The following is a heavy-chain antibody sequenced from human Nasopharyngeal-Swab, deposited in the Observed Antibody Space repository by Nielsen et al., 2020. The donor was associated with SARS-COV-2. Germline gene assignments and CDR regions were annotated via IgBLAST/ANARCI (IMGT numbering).Heavy chain of an antibody. V-gene: IGHV3-64D*06. Sequence: GGSLRLSCSASGFTFSSYAMHWVRQAPGKGLEYVSAISSNGGSTYYADSVKGRFTISRDNSKNTLYLQMSSLRAEDTSVYYCAKYRQLWSNDFDYWGQGTLVTVSS. CDR3: AKYRQLWSNDFDY. J-gene: IGHJ4*03. CDR1: GFTFSSYA. CDR2: ISSNGGST. D-gene: IGHD5-18*01.